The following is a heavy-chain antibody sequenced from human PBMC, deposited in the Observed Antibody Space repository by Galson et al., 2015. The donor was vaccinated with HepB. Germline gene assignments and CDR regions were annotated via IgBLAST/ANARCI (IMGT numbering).Heavy chain of an antibody. CDR2: ISANSGNT. V-gene: IGHV1-18*04. D-gene: IGHD4/OR15-4a*01. J-gene: IGHJ4*02. Sequence: SVKVSCKASGCTFTTNGISWVRQAPGQGLEWKGWISANSGNTKYAQNLQGRVTLTRDTSTSTAYLELRSLRSDDTAAYYCARDRDYRFDYWGQGTLVTVSS. CDR1: GCTFTTNG. CDR3: ARDRDYRFDY.